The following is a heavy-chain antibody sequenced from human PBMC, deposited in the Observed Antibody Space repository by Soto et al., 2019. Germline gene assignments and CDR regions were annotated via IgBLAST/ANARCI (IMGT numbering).Heavy chain of an antibody. CDR2: IYSSENT. D-gene: IGHD2-2*03. Sequence: SETLSLTCPVAGASVSSSSYSWGWIRQSPGQGLEWIGTIYSSENTYYNPSLLSRVTISVDTSKNEFSLRLSSVTAADTAVYYCARLNGYCISTNCHSYYGMDVWGQGTTVT. V-gene: IGHV4-39*01. J-gene: IGHJ6*02. CDR1: GASVSSSSYS. CDR3: ARLNGYCISTNCHSYYGMDV.